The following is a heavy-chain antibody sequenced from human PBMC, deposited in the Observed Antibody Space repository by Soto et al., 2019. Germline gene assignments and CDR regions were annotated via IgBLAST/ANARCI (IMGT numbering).Heavy chain of an antibody. CDR1: GFTFSSYW. CDR3: ASGPPIYYYYYMDV. V-gene: IGHV3-7*03. Sequence: GGSLRLSCAASGFTFSSYWMSWVRQAPGKGLEWVANIKQDGSEKYYVDSVKGRFTISRDNAKNSLYLQMNSLRADDTAVYYCASGPPIYYYYYMDVWGKGTTVTVSS. J-gene: IGHJ6*03. CDR2: IKQDGSEK.